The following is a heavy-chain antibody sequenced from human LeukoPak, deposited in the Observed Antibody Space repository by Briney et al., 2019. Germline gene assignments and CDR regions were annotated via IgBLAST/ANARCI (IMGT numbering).Heavy chain of an antibody. V-gene: IGHV1-2*02. CDR3: ARFPQYSSSPGFDY. Sequence: ASVKVSCKASGYTFTGYYMHWVRQAPGQGLEWMGWINPNSGGTNYAQKFQGRVTMTRDTSISTAYMELSRLRSDDTAVYYCARFPQYSSSPGFDYWGQGTLVTVSS. J-gene: IGHJ4*02. CDR2: INPNSGGT. CDR1: GYTFTGYY. D-gene: IGHD6-6*01.